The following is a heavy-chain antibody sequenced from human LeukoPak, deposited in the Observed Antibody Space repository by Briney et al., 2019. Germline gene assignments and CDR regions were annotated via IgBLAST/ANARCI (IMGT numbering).Heavy chain of an antibody. CDR1: GGSITSSSYY. CDR3: AGRRDGYNLVFDY. D-gene: IGHD5-24*01. Sequence: SSETLSLTCTVSGGSITSSSYYWGWIRQPPGKGLEWIGYIYYSGSTNYNPSLKSRVAISVDTSKNQFSLKLSSVTAADTAVYYCAGRRDGYNLVFDYWGQGTLVTVSS. CDR2: IYYSGST. V-gene: IGHV4-61*05. J-gene: IGHJ4*02.